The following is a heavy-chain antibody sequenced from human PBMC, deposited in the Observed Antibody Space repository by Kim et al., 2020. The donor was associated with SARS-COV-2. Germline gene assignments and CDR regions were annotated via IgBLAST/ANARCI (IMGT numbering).Heavy chain of an antibody. CDR1: GFTFSSYV. J-gene: IGHJ4*02. D-gene: IGHD3-22*01. Sequence: GGSLRLSCAASGFTFSSYVMSWVRQAPGKGLEWVSAISGSGGSTYYADSVKGRFTISRDNSKNTLYLQRNSLRAEDTAVYYCAKVTERITMIVVVITREIGGYYFDYWGQGTLVTVSS. CDR3: AKVTERITMIVVVITREIGGYYFDY. CDR2: ISGSGGST. V-gene: IGHV3-23*01.